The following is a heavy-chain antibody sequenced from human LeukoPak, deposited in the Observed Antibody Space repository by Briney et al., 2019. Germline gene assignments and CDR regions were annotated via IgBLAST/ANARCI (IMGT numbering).Heavy chain of an antibody. V-gene: IGHV4-34*01. CDR2: INHSGST. Sequence: PSETLSLTCAVYGGSFSGYYWSWIRQPPGKGLEWIGEINHSGSTNYNPSLKSRAIISVDTSRNQFSLKLTSVTAADTAVYYCARGTLGGRYDAFDIWGQGIMVTVSS. CDR1: GGSFSGYY. D-gene: IGHD3-9*01. CDR3: ARGTLGGRYDAFDI. J-gene: IGHJ3*02.